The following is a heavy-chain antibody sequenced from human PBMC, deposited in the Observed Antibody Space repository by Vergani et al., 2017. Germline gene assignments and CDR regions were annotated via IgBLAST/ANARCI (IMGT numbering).Heavy chain of an antibody. CDR3: ARDYYDSSGYYLMADAFDI. D-gene: IGHD3-22*01. CDR1: GFTFDDYG. Sequence: EVQLVESGGGVVRPGGSLRLSCEASGFTFDDYGMSWVRQAPGKGLEWVSGINWNGGSTGYADSVKGRFTISRDNAKNSLYLQMNSLRAEDTALYYCARDYYDSSGYYLMADAFDIWGQGTMVTVSS. V-gene: IGHV3-20*04. CDR2: INWNGGST. J-gene: IGHJ3*02.